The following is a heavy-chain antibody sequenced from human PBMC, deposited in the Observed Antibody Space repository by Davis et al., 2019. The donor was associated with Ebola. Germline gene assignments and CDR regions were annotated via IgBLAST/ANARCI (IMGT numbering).Heavy chain of an antibody. Sequence: AASVKVSCKASGYSFTGNYVQWVRQAPGQGLEWMGWIDTDTGNPTYAQGFTGRFVFSLDTSVSTAYLQISSLKAEDTAVYFCARDLIAVAGKGLDFWGQGTLVTVSS. D-gene: IGHD6-19*01. V-gene: IGHV7-4-1*02. CDR3: ARDLIAVAGKGLDF. CDR1: GYSFTGNY. J-gene: IGHJ4*02. CDR2: IDTDTGNP.